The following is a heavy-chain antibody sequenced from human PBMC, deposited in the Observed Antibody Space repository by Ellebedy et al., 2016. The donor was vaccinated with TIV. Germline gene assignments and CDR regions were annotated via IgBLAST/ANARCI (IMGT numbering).Heavy chain of an antibody. D-gene: IGHD3/OR15-3a*01. CDR2: IKQDGSEK. Sequence: GESLKISXAASGFTFSSYWMSWVRQAPGKGLEWVANIKQDGSEKYYVDSVKGRFTISRDNAKNSLYLQMNSLRAEDTAVYYCASGLGRRSWGQGTLVTVSS. J-gene: IGHJ5*02. CDR3: ASGLGRRS. CDR1: GFTFSSYW. V-gene: IGHV3-7*03.